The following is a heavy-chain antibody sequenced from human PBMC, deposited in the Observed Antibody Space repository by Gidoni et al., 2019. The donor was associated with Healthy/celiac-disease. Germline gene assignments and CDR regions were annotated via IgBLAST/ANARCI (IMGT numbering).Heavy chain of an antibody. Sequence: QVQLVESGGGVVQPGRSLRLSCAASGFTFSSYGMHLVRQAPGKGLEWVAVIWYDGSNKYYADSVKGRFTISRDNSKNTLYLQMNSLRAEDTAVYYCARDEPRGYYYGSGSYYPGYYYYGMDVWGQGTTVTVSS. J-gene: IGHJ6*02. CDR3: ARDEPRGYYYGSGSYYPGYYYYGMDV. D-gene: IGHD3-10*01. CDR2: IWYDGSNK. CDR1: GFTFSSYG. V-gene: IGHV3-33*01.